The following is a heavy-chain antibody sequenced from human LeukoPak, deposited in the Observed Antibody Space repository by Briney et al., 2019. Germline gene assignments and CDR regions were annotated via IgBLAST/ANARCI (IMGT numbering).Heavy chain of an antibody. Sequence: GGSLRLSCAASGFIFSSYEMNWVRQAPGKGLEWVSYISSSGSNIYYADSVKGRFTISRDNAKNSLYLQMNSLRAEDTAVYYCARGNAFGDYYYYYMDVWGKGTTVTISS. D-gene: IGHD3-10*01. CDR2: ISSSGSNI. CDR1: GFIFSSYE. J-gene: IGHJ6*03. V-gene: IGHV3-48*03. CDR3: ARGNAFGDYYYYYMDV.